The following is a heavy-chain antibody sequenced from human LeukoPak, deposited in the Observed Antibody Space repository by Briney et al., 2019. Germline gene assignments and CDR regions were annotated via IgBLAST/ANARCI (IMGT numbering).Heavy chain of an antibody. CDR3: AKDERNWNYNLASQTYD. J-gene: IGHJ4*02. D-gene: IGHD1-7*01. CDR1: GGTFSSYA. V-gene: IGHV1-69*04. CDR2: IIPILGIA. Sequence: ASVKASCKASGGTFSSYAISWVRQAPGQGLEWMGRIIPILGIANYAQKFQGRVTITADKSTSTAYMELSSLRSEDTAVYYCAKDERNWNYNLASQTYDWGQGTLVTVSS.